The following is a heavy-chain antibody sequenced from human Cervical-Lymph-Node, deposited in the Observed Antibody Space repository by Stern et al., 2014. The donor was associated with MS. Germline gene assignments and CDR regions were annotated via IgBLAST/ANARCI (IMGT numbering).Heavy chain of an antibody. D-gene: IGHD1-26*01. CDR1: GGSIITSNW. J-gene: IGHJ6*02. V-gene: IGHV4-4*02. Sequence: VQLLESGPGLVKPSGTLSLTCTVSGGSIITSNWWIWVRQPRGKGLEWIGEVYHSGTTNYNPSLKSRVTMSVDRSKNQFSLQLTSVTAADTAVYYCARREVFFYYGLDVWGQGTAVTVSS. CDR3: ARREVFFYYGLDV. CDR2: VYHSGTT.